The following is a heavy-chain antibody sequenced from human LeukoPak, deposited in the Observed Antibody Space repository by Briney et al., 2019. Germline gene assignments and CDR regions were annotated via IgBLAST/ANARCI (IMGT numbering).Heavy chain of an antibody. CDR2: IIPIFGTA. Sequence: GSSVKVSCKASGGTFSSYAISWVRQAPGQGLEWMGGIIPIFGTANYAQKFQGRVTITADESTSTAYMELSSLRSEDTAVYYCARDGITMVRGVVSYYYYMAVWGKGTTVTVSS. D-gene: IGHD3-10*01. J-gene: IGHJ6*03. V-gene: IGHV1-69*01. CDR3: ARDGITMVRGVVSYYYYMAV. CDR1: GGTFSSYA.